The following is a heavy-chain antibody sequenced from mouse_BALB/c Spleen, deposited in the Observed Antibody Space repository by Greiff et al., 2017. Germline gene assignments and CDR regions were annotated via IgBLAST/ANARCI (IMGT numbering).Heavy chain of an antibody. V-gene: IGHV5-12-1*01. CDR3: ARTGSMITTAMDY. CDR1: GFAFSSYD. CDR2: ISSGGGST. J-gene: IGHJ4*01. D-gene: IGHD2-4*01. Sequence: DVMLVESGGGLVKPGGSLKLSCAASGFAFSSYDMSWVRQTPEKRLEWVAYISSGGGSTYYPDTVKGRFTISRDNAKNTLYLQMSSLKSEDTAMYYCARTGSMITTAMDYWGQGTSVTVSA.